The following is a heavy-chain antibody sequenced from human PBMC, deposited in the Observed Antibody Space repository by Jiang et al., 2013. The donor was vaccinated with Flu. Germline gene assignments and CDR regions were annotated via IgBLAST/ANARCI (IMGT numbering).Heavy chain of an antibody. J-gene: IGHJ4*02. CDR1: GYILTELS. V-gene: IGHV1-24*01. Sequence: KKPGASVKVSCKVSGYILTELSMYWVRQAPGKGLEWMGGFDPDDGETSYAQKFQGRVTMTRDTSTSTVYMELSSLRSEDTAVYYCARTIQDPYYYDSDPGGYWGQGTLVTVSS. CDR3: ARTIQDPYYYDSDPGGY. D-gene: IGHD3-22*01. CDR2: FDPDDGET.